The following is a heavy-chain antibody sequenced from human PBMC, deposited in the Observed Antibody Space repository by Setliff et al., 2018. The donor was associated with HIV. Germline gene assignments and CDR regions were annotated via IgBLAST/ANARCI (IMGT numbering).Heavy chain of an antibody. D-gene: IGHD2-15*01. Sequence: LKISCAASGFTFNTYAMSWVRQAPGKGLEWVSVISGSGDRTFYADSMKGRFTISRDNSKNTLYLQINGLRVEDTAIYYCAKDGISGGAYPPYYFDYWGHGTLVTVSS. V-gene: IGHV3-23*01. CDR2: ISGSGDRT. CDR3: AKDGISGGAYPPYYFDY. CDR1: GFTFNTYA. J-gene: IGHJ4*01.